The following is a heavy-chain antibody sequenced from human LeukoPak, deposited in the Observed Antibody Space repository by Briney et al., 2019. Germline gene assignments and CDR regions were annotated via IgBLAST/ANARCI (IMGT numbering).Heavy chain of an antibody. V-gene: IGHV3-21*01. J-gene: IGHJ3*02. Sequence: GGSLRLSCAASGFTFSSYSMSWVRQAPGKGLEWVSSISSSSSYIYYADSVKGRFTISRDNAKNSLYLQMNSLRAEDTAVYYCARSMGADAFDIWGQGTMVTVSS. CDR3: ARSMGADAFDI. CDR1: GFTFSSYS. CDR2: ISSSSSYI.